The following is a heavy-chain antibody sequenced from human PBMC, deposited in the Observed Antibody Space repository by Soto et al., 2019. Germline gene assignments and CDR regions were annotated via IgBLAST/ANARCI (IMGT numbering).Heavy chain of an antibody. V-gene: IGHV3-11*06. CDR3: AGLLYSSSSDY. D-gene: IGHD6-13*01. Sequence: GGFLRLSCAASGFTFSDYYMSWIRQAPGKGLEWISYISSSSSSSGTYTNYADSVRGRFTISRDNSKNTLYLQMNSLRAEDTAVYYCAGLLYSSSSDYWGQGTLVTVSS. J-gene: IGHJ4*02. CDR2: ISSSSSSSGTYT. CDR1: GFTFSDYY.